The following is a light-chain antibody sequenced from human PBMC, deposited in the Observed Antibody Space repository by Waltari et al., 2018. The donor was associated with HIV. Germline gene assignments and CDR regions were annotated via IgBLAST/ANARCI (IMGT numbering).Light chain of an antibody. V-gene: IGKV4-1*01. CDR1: QSVLYRSNNRNY. CDR2: WAS. J-gene: IGKJ2*01. CDR3: QQYYSNPPMYT. Sequence: DIVMTQSPDSLAVSLGERATINCKSSQSVLYRSNNRNYLAGYQQKTGQPPKLLIYWASTRESGVPDRFSGSGSGTDFTLTISSVQAEDVAVYYCQQYYSNPPMYTFGQGTKLEIK.